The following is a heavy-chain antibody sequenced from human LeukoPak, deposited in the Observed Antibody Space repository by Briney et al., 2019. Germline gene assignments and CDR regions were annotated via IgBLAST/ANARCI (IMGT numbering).Heavy chain of an antibody. CDR3: ATDTVTTGTFDY. CDR1: GYTLTELS. CDR2: FDPEDGET. Sequence: GASVKVSCKVSGYTLTELSMHWVRQAPGKGLEWVGGFDPEDGETIYAQKFQGRVTMTEDTSTDTAYMELSSLRSEDTAVYYCATDTVTTGTFDYWGQGTLVTVSS. V-gene: IGHV1-24*01. J-gene: IGHJ4*02. D-gene: IGHD4-17*01.